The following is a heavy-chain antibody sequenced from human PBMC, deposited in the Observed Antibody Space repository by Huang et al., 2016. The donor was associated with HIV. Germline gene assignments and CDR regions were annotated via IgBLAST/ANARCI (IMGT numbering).Heavy chain of an antibody. J-gene: IGHJ4*02. CDR2: IDSHGDG. V-gene: IGHV2-5*01. D-gene: IGHD6-25*01. CDR3: AHSTDASAATFYFDF. Sequence: QITLRESGPALVKPTQTLTLTCTFSGFSLTTTGVGVGWIRQPPGQALEWLAFIDSHGDGRESPSLSSRSTITKDTAKNQVFLTMTNMDPVDTATYYCAHSTDASAATFYFDFWGQGTLVAVSS. CDR1: GFSLTTTGVG.